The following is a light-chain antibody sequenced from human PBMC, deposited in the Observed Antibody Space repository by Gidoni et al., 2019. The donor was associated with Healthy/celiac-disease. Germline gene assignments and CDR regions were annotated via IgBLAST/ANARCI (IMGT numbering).Light chain of an antibody. Sequence: DIQLTQSPSFLSASVGDRVTITCRASQGISSYLAWYQQKPGKAPKLLIYAASTLQSGVPSRFRGSGAGTEFTLTISSLQPEDFENYYCQQRNRYPPTWTFGQGTKVEIK. CDR3: QQRNRYPPTWT. CDR2: AAS. J-gene: IGKJ1*01. V-gene: IGKV1-9*01. CDR1: QGISSY.